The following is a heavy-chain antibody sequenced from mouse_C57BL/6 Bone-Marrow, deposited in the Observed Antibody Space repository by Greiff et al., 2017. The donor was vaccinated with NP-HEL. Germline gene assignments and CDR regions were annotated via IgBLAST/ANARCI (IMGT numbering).Heavy chain of an antibody. CDR2: IDPENGDT. V-gene: IGHV14-4*01. CDR3: TSSYYGSSYGAY. J-gene: IGHJ3*01. D-gene: IGHD1-1*01. Sequence: VQLQQSGAELVRPGASVKLSCTASGFNIKDDYMHWVKQRPEKGLEWIGWIDPENGDTEYASKFQGKATITADTSSNTAYLQLSSLTSEVTAVYYCTSSYYGSSYGAYWGQGTLVTVSA. CDR1: GFNIKDDY.